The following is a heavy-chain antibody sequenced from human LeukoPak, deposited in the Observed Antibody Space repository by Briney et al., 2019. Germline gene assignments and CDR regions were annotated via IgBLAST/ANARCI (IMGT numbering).Heavy chain of an antibody. D-gene: IGHD3-10*01. CDR2: ISGSGGST. V-gene: IGHV3-23*01. J-gene: IGHJ1*01. CDR1: GFTFSSYA. Sequence: GGSLRLSCAASGFTFSSYAMSWVRQAPGKGLEWVSAISGSGGSTSYADSVKGRFTISRDNSKNTLYLQMNSLRAEDTAVYYCATKGPYYYGSGLNFQHWGQGTLVTVSS. CDR3: ATKGPYYYGSGLNFQH.